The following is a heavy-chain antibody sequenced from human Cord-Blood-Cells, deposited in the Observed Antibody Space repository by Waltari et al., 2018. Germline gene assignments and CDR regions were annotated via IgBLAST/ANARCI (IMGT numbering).Heavy chain of an antibody. Sequence: QVQLVQSGAEVKKPGSSVKVSCKASGGTFSSYAISWVRQAPGQGLEGRGGIIPIFGTANYAQKFQGRVTITADESTSTAYMELSSLRSEDTAVYYCATRTPAKADAFDIWGQGTMVTVSS. CDR3: ATRTPAKADAFDI. V-gene: IGHV1-69*01. J-gene: IGHJ3*02. D-gene: IGHD1-26*01. CDR2: IIPIFGTA. CDR1: GGTFSSYA.